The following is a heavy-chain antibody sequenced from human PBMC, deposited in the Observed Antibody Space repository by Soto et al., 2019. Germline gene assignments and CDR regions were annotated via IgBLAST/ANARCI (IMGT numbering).Heavy chain of an antibody. Sequence: QVQLVESGGGVVQPGRSLRLSCAASGFTFSGYGMQWVRQSPGEGPEWVAIVANDGSNQYYAESVKGRFTISRDNSKTTVFLQMNNLRAEDTALYYCAKERVRYLEDWGQGTLVTVSS. CDR3: AKERVRYLED. V-gene: IGHV3-30*18. J-gene: IGHJ4*02. D-gene: IGHD3-9*01. CDR2: VANDGSNQ. CDR1: GFTFSGYG.